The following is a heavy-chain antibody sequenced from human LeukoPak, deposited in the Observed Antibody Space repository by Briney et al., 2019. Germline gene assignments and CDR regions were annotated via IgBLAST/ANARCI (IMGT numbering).Heavy chain of an antibody. V-gene: IGHV3-21*01. D-gene: IGHD4-17*01. CDR3: AAGLYGDFSY. CDR2: ISSSSSYI. Sequence: PGGSLRLSCAASGFTFSSYSMNWVRQAPGKGLEWVSSISSSSSYIYYADSVKGRFTISRDNAKNSLHLQMNSLRAEDTAVYYCAAGLYGDFSYWGQGTLVTVSS. CDR1: GFTFSSYS. J-gene: IGHJ4*02.